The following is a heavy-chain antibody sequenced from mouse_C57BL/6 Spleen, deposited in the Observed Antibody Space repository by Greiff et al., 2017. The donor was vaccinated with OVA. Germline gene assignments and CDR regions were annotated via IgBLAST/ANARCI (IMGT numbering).Heavy chain of an antibody. J-gene: IGHJ2*01. V-gene: IGHV1-15*01. CDR2: IDPETGGT. CDR3: TRRYGSSFDY. Sequence: QVQLQQSGAELVSPGASVTLSCKASGYTFTDYEMHWVKQTPVHGLEWIGAIDPETGGTAYNQKFKGKAILTADKSSSTAYMELRSLTSEDSAVYYCTRRYGSSFDYWGQGTTLTVSS. D-gene: IGHD1-1*01. CDR1: GYTFTDYE.